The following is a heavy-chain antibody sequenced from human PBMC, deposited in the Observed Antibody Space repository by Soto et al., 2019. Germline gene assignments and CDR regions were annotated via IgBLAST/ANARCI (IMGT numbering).Heavy chain of an antibody. J-gene: IGHJ4*02. CDR1: GFTFSSYS. CDR3: ARWDSSGYYYFDY. CDR2: ISSSSSTI. Sequence: VGSLRLSCAASGFTFSSYSMNWVRQAPGKGLEWVSYISSSSSTIYYADSVKGRFAISRDNAKNSLYLQMNSLRDEDTAVYYCARWDSSGYYYFDYWGQGTLVTVSS. V-gene: IGHV3-48*02. D-gene: IGHD3-22*01.